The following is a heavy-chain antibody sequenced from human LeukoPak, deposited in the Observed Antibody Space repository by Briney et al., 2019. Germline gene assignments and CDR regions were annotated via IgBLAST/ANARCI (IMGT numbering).Heavy chain of an antibody. CDR3: ARHPYIAAPFDY. D-gene: IGHD6-6*01. CDR2: INHSGST. J-gene: IGHJ4*02. CDR1: GGSFSGYY. Sequence: ASETLSLTCAVYGGSFSGYYWSWIRQPPGKGLEWIGEINHSGSTNYNPSLKSRVTISVDTSKNQFSLKLSSVTAADTAVYYCARHPYIAAPFDYWGQGTLVTVSS. V-gene: IGHV4-34*01.